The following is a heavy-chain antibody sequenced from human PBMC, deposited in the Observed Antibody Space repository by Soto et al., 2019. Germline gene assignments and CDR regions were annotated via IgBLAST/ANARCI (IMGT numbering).Heavy chain of an antibody. D-gene: IGHD3-22*01. V-gene: IGHV3-48*02. J-gene: IGHJ6*02. Sequence: PGGSLRLSCAASGFTFSSDWMHWVRQAPGRGLGWVAYITSSSDTIYYSDSVKGRFTISRDNGKNSLFLQMNSLRDEDTAVYYCARVVVVIPPGYYYAMDVWGQGNTVTVSS. CDR3: ARVVVVIPPGYYYAMDV. CDR1: GFTFSSDW. CDR2: ITSSSDTI.